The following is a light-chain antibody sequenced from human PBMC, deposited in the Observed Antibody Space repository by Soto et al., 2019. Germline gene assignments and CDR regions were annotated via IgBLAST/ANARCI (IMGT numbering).Light chain of an antibody. V-gene: IGLV1-47*01. Sequence: QSVLTQPPSASGTPGRRVTISCSGSSSNIGSNYLYWYQHLPGTAPKLLIYRNNQRPSGVPDRFSGSKSGTSVSLAISGLRPEDEADYYCAAWDDSLTSYVFGTGTKVTVL. CDR3: AAWDDSLTSYV. J-gene: IGLJ1*01. CDR1: SSNIGSNY. CDR2: RNN.